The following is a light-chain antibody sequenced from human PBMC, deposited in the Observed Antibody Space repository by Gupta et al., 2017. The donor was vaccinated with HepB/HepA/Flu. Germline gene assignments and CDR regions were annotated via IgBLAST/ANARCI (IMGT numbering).Light chain of an antibody. J-gene: IGLJ3*02. CDR1: SDINVGAYR. Sequence: QAVLTQPSSLSASPGASVSLTCTLRSDINVGAYRVYWFQQRPGSRPQYLLRYKSDSSKHEASGVPSRFSGSKDASATAVILVISGLQAEDEDDYYCLFGHRHVWAFGGGTKLTVL. V-gene: IGLV5-45*02. CDR3: LFGHRHVWA. CDR2: YKSDSSK.